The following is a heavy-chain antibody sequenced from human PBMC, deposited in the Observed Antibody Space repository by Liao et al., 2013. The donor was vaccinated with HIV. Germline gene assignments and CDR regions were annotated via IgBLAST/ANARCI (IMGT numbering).Heavy chain of an antibody. CDR2: IYTSGST. V-gene: IGHV4-61*02. D-gene: IGHD3-22*01. CDR1: GGSISSGSYY. CDR3: ARDVTYYYDSSGYYLYYYMDV. Sequence: QVQLQESGPGLVKPSQTLSLTCTVSGGSISSGSYYWSWIRQPAGKGLEWIGRIYTSGSTNYNPSLKSRVTISVDTSKNQFSLKLSSVTAADTAVYYCARDVTYYYDSSGYYLYYYMDVWGKGTTVTVSS. J-gene: IGHJ6*03.